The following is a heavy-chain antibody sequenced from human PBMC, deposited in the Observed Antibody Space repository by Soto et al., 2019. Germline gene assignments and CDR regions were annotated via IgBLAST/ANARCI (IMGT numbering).Heavy chain of an antibody. CDR2: ISGSGGST. CDR3: AKDHRRALAAAVPGAFAI. V-gene: IGHV3-23*01. CDR1: GFTFSSYA. J-gene: IGHJ3*02. D-gene: IGHD6-13*01. Sequence: GGSLRICCASSGFTFSSYAMSWVRQAPGKGLEWVSAISGSGGSTYYADSVKGRFTISRDNSKNTLYLQMNSLRAEDTAVYYCAKDHRRALAAAVPGAFAIWGQGTMVTVAS.